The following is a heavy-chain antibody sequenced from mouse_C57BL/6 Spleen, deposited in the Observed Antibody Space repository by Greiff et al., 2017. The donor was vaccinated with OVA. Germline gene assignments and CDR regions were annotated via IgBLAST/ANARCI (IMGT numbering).Heavy chain of an antibody. V-gene: IGHV1-50*01. CDR3: ARSLPYYFDY. Sequence: QVQLQQPGAELVKPGASVKLSCKASGYTFTSYWMQWVKQRPGQGLEWIGEIDPSDSYTNYNQKFKGKATLTVDTSSRTAYMQLICLTSEDSSVYYCARSLPYYFDYWGQGTTLTVSS. J-gene: IGHJ2*01. CDR2: IDPSDSYT. CDR1: GYTFTSYW.